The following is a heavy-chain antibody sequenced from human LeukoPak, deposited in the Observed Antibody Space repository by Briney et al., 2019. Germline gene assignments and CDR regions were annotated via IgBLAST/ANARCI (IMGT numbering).Heavy chain of an antibody. CDR1: GYTFTNYD. D-gene: IGHD2-2*01. Sequence: GASVKVSCKASGYTFTNYDINWVRQAPGQGLEWMGWINPNSGGTNYAQKFQGRVTMTRDTSISTAYMELSRLRSDDTAVYYCARDRPIVVVPGYKNWFDPWGQGTLVTVSS. CDR3: ARDRPIVVVPGYKNWFDP. CDR2: INPNSGGT. V-gene: IGHV1-2*02. J-gene: IGHJ5*02.